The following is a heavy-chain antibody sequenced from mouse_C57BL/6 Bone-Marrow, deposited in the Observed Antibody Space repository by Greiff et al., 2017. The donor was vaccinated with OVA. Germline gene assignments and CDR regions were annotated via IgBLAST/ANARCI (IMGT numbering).Heavy chain of an antibody. CDR3: ASPDYSSPFAY. Sequence: QVQLKQSGPGLVAPSQSLSITCTVSGFSLTSYGVDWVRQSPGKGLEWLGVIWGVGSTNYNSALKSRLSISKDNSKSQVFLKMNSLQTDDTAMYYCASPDYSSPFAYWGQGTLVTVSA. CDR2: IWGVGST. V-gene: IGHV2-6*01. CDR1: GFSLTSYG. J-gene: IGHJ3*01. D-gene: IGHD2-5*01.